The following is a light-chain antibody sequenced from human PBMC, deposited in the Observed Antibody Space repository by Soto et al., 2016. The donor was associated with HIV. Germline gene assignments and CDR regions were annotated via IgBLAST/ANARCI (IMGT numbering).Light chain of an antibody. CDR2: DAS. CDR1: QDISSA. V-gene: IGKV1D-13*01. Sequence: GDRITITCRASQDISSALAWYQQKPGKPPNLLIYDASSLEGGVPSRFSGGGSGTDFTLSISSLQPEDFATYYCQQFNNYPLTFGGGTKVEIK. CDR3: QQFNNYPLT. J-gene: IGKJ4*01.